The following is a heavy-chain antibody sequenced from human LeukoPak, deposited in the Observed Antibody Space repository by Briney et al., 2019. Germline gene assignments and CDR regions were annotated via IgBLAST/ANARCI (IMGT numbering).Heavy chain of an antibody. V-gene: IGHV4-34*01. CDR1: GGSFSGYY. D-gene: IGHD2-15*01. CDR3: ASAGPIVVVVAATPHWFDP. Sequence: SETLPLTCAVYGGSFSGYYWSWIRQPPGKGLEWIGEINHSGSTNYNPSLKSRVTISVDTSKNQFSLKLSSVTAADTAVYYCASAGPIVVVVAATPHWFDPWGQGTLVTVSS. CDR2: INHSGST. J-gene: IGHJ5*02.